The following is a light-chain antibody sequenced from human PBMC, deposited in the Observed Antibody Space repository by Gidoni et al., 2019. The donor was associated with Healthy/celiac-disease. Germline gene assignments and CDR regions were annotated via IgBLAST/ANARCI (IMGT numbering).Light chain of an antibody. J-gene: IGKJ4*01. CDR1: QSISSW. Sequence: DIQMTQSPSTLSASVGDRVTITCRASQSISSWLAWYQQKPGKAPKLLIYKASSLESGVPSRFSGSGSWTEFTLTISSLQPYDFATYYFQQYNSYSLTFGGGTKVEIK. CDR3: QQYNSYSLT. CDR2: KAS. V-gene: IGKV1-5*03.